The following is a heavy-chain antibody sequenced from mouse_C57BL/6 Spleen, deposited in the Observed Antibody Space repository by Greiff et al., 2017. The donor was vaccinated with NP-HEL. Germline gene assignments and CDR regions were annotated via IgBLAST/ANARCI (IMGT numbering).Heavy chain of an antibody. J-gene: IGHJ3*01. D-gene: IGHD2-4*01. CDR1: GFTFSNYW. Sequence: EVKLMESGGGLVQPGGSMKLSCVASGFTFSNYWMNWVRQSPEKGLEWVAQIRLKSDNYATHYAESVKGRFTISRDDSKSSVYLQMNNLRAEDTGIYYCTQGDYDFAWFAYWGQGTLVTVSA. V-gene: IGHV6-3*01. CDR3: TQGDYDFAWFAY. CDR2: IRLKSDNYAT.